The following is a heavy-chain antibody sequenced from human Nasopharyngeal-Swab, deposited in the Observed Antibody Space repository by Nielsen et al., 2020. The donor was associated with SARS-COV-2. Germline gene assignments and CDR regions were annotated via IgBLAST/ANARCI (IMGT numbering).Heavy chain of an antibody. CDR1: GGSFSGYY. J-gene: IGHJ6*02. CDR2: INHSGST. CDR3: ARVNGSSSGPLYYYGMDV. V-gene: IGHV4-34*01. Sequence: GSLRLSCAVYGGSFSGYYWSWIRQPPGKGLEWIGEINHSGSTNYNPSLKSRVTISVDTSKNQFSLKLSSVTAADTAVYYCARVNGSSSGPLYYYGMDVWGQGTTVTVSS. D-gene: IGHD6-6*01.